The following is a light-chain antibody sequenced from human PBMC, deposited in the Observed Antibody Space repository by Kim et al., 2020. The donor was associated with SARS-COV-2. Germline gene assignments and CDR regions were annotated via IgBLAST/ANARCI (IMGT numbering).Light chain of an antibody. CDR3: LQYNNWPRT. V-gene: IGKV3-15*01. J-gene: IGKJ1*01. CDR2: GAS. CDR1: QSVSHN. Sequence: EIVMTQSPAILSVSPGERATLSCRASQSVSHNLAWYQQKRGQTPRLLISGASARATGVPDRFSGGGSGTEFTLTFSSLQSEDFAVYYCLQYNNWPRTFGQGTKVDIK.